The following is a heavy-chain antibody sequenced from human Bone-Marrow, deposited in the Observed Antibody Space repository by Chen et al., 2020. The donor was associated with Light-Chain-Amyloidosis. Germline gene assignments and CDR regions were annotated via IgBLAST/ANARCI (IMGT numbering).Heavy chain of an antibody. CDR2: IRGGGGSR. CDR1: GFSFRRYA. D-gene: IGHD3-9*01. Sequence: EVQLVESGGGLVQPGGSLRLSCAASGFSFRRYALSWVREAPGKGLEWVSGIRGGGGSRYYADSVKGRLTISRDNCKNTLHVQVISRRAEDTGVYYCAKDISYDDILPDYPADAFDIWGQGTMVTVSS. CDR3: AKDISYDDILPDYPADAFDI. V-gene: IGHV3-23*04. J-gene: IGHJ3*02.